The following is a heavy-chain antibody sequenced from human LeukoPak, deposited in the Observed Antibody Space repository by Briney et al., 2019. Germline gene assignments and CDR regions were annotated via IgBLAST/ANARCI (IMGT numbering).Heavy chain of an antibody. Sequence: PSETLSLTCTVSGDSISSSYWSWIRQPPGKGLEWIGYIYYSGTTNYNPSLKSRVTISVDTSKNQFSLKLSSVTAADTAVYYCARAYYGDSPFDYWARGPLVTVSS. D-gene: IGHD4-17*01. V-gene: IGHV4-59*12. J-gene: IGHJ4*02. CDR3: ARAYYGDSPFDY. CDR1: GDSISSSY. CDR2: IYYSGTT.